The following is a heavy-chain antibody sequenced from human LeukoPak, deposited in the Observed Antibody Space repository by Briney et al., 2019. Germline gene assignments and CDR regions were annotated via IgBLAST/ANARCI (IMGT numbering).Heavy chain of an antibody. D-gene: IGHD3-3*01. Sequence: GGSLRLSCAASGFTFSSYGMHWVRQAPGKGLEWVSVIYSGGSTYYADSVKGRFTISRDNSKNTLYLQMNSLRAEDTAVYYCASAVAEMYYDFWSGYRSNAFDIWGQGTMVTVSS. J-gene: IGHJ3*02. V-gene: IGHV3-66*01. CDR2: IYSGGST. CDR3: ASAVAEMYYDFWSGYRSNAFDI. CDR1: GFTFSSYG.